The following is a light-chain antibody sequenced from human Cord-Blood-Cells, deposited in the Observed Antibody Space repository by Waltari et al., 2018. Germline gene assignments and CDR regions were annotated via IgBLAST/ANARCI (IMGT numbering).Light chain of an antibody. CDR2: GAS. CDR1: QSVSSSY. J-gene: IGKJ1*01. V-gene: IGKV3-20*01. CDR3: QQSGA. Sequence: EIVLTQSPGTLSLSPGARATLSCRASQSVSSSYLAWYQQKPGQAPTLLIYGASSRATGIPDRFSGSGSGTDFTLTISRLEPEDFAVYYCQQSGAFGQGTKVEIK.